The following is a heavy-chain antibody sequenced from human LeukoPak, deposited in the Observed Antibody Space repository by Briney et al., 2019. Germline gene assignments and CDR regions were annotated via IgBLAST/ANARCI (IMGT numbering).Heavy chain of an antibody. CDR2: INPTSTSI. D-gene: IGHD3-10*01. CDR1: GLTFIEYS. V-gene: IGHV3-21*01. Sequence: GGSLRLSCVASGLTFIEYSINWVRRAPGKGLEWVSSINPTSTSIYYADAVRGRFTISRDNAKSTLYLQMDSLRAEDTAVYYCVRLRRKSDRSYYYYYNDAWGEAILVSASS. J-gene: IGHJ5*02. CDR3: VRLRRKSDRSYYYYYNDA.